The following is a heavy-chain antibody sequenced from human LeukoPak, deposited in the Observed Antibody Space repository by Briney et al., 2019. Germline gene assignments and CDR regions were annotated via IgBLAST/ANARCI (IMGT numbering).Heavy chain of an antibody. Sequence: ASVTVSCKASGYTFTGYYMNWVRQAPGQGLEWMGWINSDSGFTKYAQKFQGRVTMTRDTSITTVYMDLTRLTSDDTAVYYCARNFDMKGFDPWGQGTLATVSS. CDR2: INSDSGFT. CDR1: GYTFTGYY. V-gene: IGHV1-2*02. CDR3: ARNFDMKGFDP. D-gene: IGHD3-9*01. J-gene: IGHJ5*02.